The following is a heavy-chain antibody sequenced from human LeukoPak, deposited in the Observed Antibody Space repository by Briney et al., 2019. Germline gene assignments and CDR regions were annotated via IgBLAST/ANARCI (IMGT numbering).Heavy chain of an antibody. CDR2: INPNSGGT. V-gene: IGHV1-2*06. Sequence: ASVKVSCKASGYTFTGYYMHWVRQAPGQGLEWMGRINPNSGGTNYAQKFQGGVTMTRDTSISTAYMELSRLRSDDTAVYYCAREQSGCSSTSCYRHYYYMDVWGKGTTVTVSS. J-gene: IGHJ6*03. CDR3: AREQSGCSSTSCYRHYYYMDV. CDR1: GYTFTGYY. D-gene: IGHD2-2*01.